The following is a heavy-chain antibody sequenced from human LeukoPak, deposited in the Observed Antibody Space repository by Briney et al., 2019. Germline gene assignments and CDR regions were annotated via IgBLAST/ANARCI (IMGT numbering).Heavy chain of an antibody. V-gene: IGHV3-30*04. CDR1: GFTFSSYA. Sequence: GRSLRLSCAASGFTFSSYAMHWVRQAPGKGLEWVAVISYDGSNKYYADSVKGRFTISRDNSKNTLYLQMNSLRAEDTAVYYCARGPVYYYDSSQFDYWGQGTLVTVSS. D-gene: IGHD3-22*01. J-gene: IGHJ4*02. CDR2: ISYDGSNK. CDR3: ARGPVYYYDSSQFDY.